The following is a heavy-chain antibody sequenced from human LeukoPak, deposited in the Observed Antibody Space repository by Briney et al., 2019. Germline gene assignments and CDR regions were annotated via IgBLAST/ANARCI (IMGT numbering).Heavy chain of an antibody. Sequence: SETLSLTCAVYGGSFSGYYWSWIRQPPGKGLEWIGEINHSGSTNYNPSLKSRVTISVDTSKNQFSLKLSSVTAADTAVYYCASGSGYGYYYYYGMDVWGQGTTVTVSS. CDR1: GGSFSGYY. D-gene: IGHD3-9*01. CDR2: INHSGST. CDR3: ASGSGYGYYYYYGMDV. V-gene: IGHV4-34*01. J-gene: IGHJ6*02.